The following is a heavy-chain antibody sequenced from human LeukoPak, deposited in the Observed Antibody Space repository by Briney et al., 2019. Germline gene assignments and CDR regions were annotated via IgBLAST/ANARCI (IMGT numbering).Heavy chain of an antibody. CDR3: ARGHWSFSIDP. J-gene: IGHJ5*02. CDR2: IYTSGST. Sequence: SQTLSLTCTVSGDSISSGNYYWTWIRQPAGKGLEWIGRIYTSGSTNYNPSLKSRVTISVDTSKNQFSLKLSSVTAADTAVYYCARGHWSFSIDPWGQGTLVTVSS. V-gene: IGHV4-61*02. D-gene: IGHD2-8*02. CDR1: GDSISSGNYY.